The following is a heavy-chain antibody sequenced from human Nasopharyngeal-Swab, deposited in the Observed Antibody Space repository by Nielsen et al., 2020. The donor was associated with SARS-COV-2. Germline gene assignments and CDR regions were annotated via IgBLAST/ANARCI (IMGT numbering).Heavy chain of an antibody. J-gene: IGHJ5*02. D-gene: IGHD2-2*01. CDR3: ARVKGYQLLSSAAPNWFNP. Sequence: SETLSLTCTVSGGSISSSSYYWGWIRQPPGQGLERLGSIYYSGSTYYNPSLKRRVTISLDTSKNQFSLKLSSVTAADTAVYYCARVKGYQLLSSAAPNWFNPWGQGTLVTVSS. CDR1: GGSISSSSYY. V-gene: IGHV4-39*07. CDR2: IYYSGST.